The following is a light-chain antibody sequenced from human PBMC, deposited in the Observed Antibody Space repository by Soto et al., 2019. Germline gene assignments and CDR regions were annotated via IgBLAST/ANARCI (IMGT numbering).Light chain of an antibody. CDR2: GAS. V-gene: IGKV3-15*01. Sequence: DIVMTQSPATLSVAPGERVTFSCRASQGVSRKLAWYQHKPGQAPRLLISGASTGATGIPARFSGSGSGTEFTLTISSLQSEDCAVYYCQQYSSSPGTFGPGTKVEI. CDR3: QQYSSSPGT. J-gene: IGKJ1*01. CDR1: QGVSRK.